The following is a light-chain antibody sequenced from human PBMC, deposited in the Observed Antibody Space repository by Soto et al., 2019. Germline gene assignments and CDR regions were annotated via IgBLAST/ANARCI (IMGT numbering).Light chain of an antibody. CDR3: QQYHFWWT. Sequence: EIVMTQSPATLSVSPGERVTLSCWASQSVTDNLAWYQQKPGQAPRLLIYDASTRATGIPARFSGSGSGTEFTLTITSLQPEDFAVYLCQQYHFWWTFGQGTKVDIK. V-gene: IGKV3-15*01. CDR2: DAS. CDR1: QSVTDN. J-gene: IGKJ1*01.